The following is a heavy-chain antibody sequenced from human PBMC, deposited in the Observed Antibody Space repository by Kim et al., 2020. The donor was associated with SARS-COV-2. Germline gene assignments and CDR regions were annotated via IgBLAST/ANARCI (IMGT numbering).Heavy chain of an antibody. D-gene: IGHD6-6*01. Sequence: TNYHPSIKRRVTISVDPSKNQFSLKLSSVTAADTAVYYCARLGQLAPLDYWGQGTLVTVSS. CDR3: ARLGQLAPLDY. V-gene: IGHV4-34*01. J-gene: IGHJ4*02. CDR2: T.